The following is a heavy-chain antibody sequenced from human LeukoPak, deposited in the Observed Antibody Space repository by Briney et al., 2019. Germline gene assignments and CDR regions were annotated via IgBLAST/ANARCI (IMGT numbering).Heavy chain of an antibody. Sequence: GGSLRLSCEASGFTFGSHAMYWVRQAPGKGLEWVAGIFGSGGSPHYADPVKGRFTISRDNSRNRVYLQINSLRAEDTAVYYCGKAPVGYGGGQNPARPVDNWGQGTLVTVSS. J-gene: IGHJ4*02. CDR3: GKAPVGYGGGQNPARPVDN. CDR2: IFGSGGSP. D-gene: IGHD4-23*01. CDR1: GFTFGSHA. V-gene: IGHV3-23*01.